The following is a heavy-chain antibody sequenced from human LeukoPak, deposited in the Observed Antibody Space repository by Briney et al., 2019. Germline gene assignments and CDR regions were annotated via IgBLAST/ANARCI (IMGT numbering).Heavy chain of an antibody. CDR1: GGSISSSSYY. J-gene: IGHJ4*02. CDR3: ARHPYERGADKTYYFDY. CDR2: IYYSGST. V-gene: IGHV4-39*01. D-gene: IGHD3-3*01. Sequence: SETLSLTCTVSGGSISSSSYYWGWIRQPPGKGLEWIGSIYYSGSTYYNPSLKSRVTISVDTSKNQFSLKLSSVTAADTAVYYCARHPYERGADKTYYFDYWGQGTLVTVSS.